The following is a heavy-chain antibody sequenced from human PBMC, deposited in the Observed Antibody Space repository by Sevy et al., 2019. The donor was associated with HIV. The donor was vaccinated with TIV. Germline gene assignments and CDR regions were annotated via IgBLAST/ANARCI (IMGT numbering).Heavy chain of an antibody. V-gene: IGHV3-15*01. Sequence: GGSLRLSCAASGFTFSNAWMSWVRQAPGKGLEWVGRIKSKTDGGTTDYAAPGKGRFTISRDDSKNTLYLQMNSLKTEDTAVYYCTTAVEMEQQLAPYYFDYWGQGTLVTVSS. CDR3: TTAVEMEQQLAPYYFDY. CDR2: IKSKTDGGTT. D-gene: IGHD6-13*01. J-gene: IGHJ4*02. CDR1: GFTFSNAW.